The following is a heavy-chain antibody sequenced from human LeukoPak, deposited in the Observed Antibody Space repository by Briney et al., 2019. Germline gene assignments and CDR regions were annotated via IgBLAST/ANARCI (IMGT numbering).Heavy chain of an antibody. CDR3: VRDRIGFDP. V-gene: IGHV3-74*01. CDR2: VDSDGTTT. D-gene: IGHD3-16*02. J-gene: IGHJ5*02. CDR1: GFTFNNYW. Sequence: PGGSLRLSCAAFGFTFNNYWMNWVRQAPGKGLVWVSRVDSDGTTTAYADSVKGRFTVSRDNAKNTVFLQMNSLRAEDTAVYYCVRDRIGFDPWGQGTLVTVSS.